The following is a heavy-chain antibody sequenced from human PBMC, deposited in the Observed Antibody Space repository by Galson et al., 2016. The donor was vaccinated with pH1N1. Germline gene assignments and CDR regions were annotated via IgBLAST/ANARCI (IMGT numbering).Heavy chain of an antibody. J-gene: IGHJ4*02. Sequence: SLRLSCAASGFTFNDYGMHWVRQAPGKGLEWVAVVWSDGNTKYYGGSVKGRFTISRDNSKNTLWLQVNGLAVEDTAVYYCAREAHRIGWQVLDFWGQGTLVTVSS. D-gene: IGHD6-19*01. CDR3: AREAHRIGWQVLDF. CDR2: VWSDGNTK. CDR1: GFTFNDYG. V-gene: IGHV3-33*01.